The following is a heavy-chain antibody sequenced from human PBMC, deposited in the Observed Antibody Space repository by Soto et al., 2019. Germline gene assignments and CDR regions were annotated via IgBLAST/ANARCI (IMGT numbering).Heavy chain of an antibody. D-gene: IGHD2-15*01. V-gene: IGHV2-70*11. CDR1: GFSLSTSGMC. J-gene: IGHJ6*02. CDR3: ARMRGYCSGGSCSYYYYGMDV. Sequence: VFGPTLVNPTQTLTLTCTFSGFSLSTSGMCVSWIRQPPGRALEWLARIDWDDDKYYSTSLKTRLTISKDTSKNQVVLTMTNMDPVDTATYYCARMRGYCSGGSCSYYYYGMDVWGQGTTVTVSS. CDR2: IDWDDDK.